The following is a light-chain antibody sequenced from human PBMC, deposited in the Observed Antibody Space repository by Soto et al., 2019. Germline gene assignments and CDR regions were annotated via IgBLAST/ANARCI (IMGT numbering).Light chain of an antibody. CDR3: QDGGIGSEV. CDR1: SGHSSYA. V-gene: IGLV4-69*01. J-gene: IGLJ2*01. Sequence: QPVLTQSPSASASLGASVKLTCTLSSGHSSYAIAWHQQQPEKGPRYLMKLNSDGSHSKGDGIPARFSGSSSGAERDLTSSRLEYEDEADYSGQDGGIGSEVFGGGTKLTVL. CDR2: LNSDGSH.